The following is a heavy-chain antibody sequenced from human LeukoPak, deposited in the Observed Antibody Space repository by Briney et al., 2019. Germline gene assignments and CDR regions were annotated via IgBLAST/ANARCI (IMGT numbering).Heavy chain of an antibody. D-gene: IGHD3-10*01. V-gene: IGHV3-74*01. CDR1: GFTFSSYW. J-gene: IGHJ4*02. CDR3: ASGGRFGELNY. Sequence: GGSLRLSCAASGFTFSSYWMHWVRHAPGKGLVWVSRINSDGSSTSYADSVKGRFTISRDNAKNTLYLQMNSLRAEDTAVYYCASGGRFGELNYWGQGTLVTVSS. CDR2: INSDGSST.